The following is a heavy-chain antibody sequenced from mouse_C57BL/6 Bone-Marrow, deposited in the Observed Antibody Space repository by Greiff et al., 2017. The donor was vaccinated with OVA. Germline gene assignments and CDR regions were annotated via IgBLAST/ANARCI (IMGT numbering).Heavy chain of an antibody. J-gene: IGHJ2*01. CDR3: ARMGYYTLYYFDY. V-gene: IGHV1-53*01. CDR2: INPSNGGT. D-gene: IGHD2-3*01. Sequence: VQLQQPGTELVKPGASVKLSCKASGYTFTSYWMHWVKQRPGQGLEWIGNINPSNGGTNYNEKFKSKATLTVDKSSSTAYMQLSSLTSEDSAVYYCARMGYYTLYYFDYWGQGTTLTVSS. CDR1: GYTFTSYW.